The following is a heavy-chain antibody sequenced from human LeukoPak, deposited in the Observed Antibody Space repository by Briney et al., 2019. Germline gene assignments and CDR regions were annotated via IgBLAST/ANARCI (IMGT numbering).Heavy chain of an antibody. J-gene: IGHJ5*02. V-gene: IGHV4-61*02. CDR2: MSSTGRS. D-gene: IGHD6-19*01. CDR3: AKGAGPPWFDP. CDR1: NASISSDTYF. Sequence: PSQTLSLTCTVSNASISSDTYFWSWIRQPAGKGLQWIGRMSSTGRSDYNPSLKSRVTISIDTSKNQFSMKLSSVTAADTAVYYCAKGAGPPWFDPWGQGTLVTASS.